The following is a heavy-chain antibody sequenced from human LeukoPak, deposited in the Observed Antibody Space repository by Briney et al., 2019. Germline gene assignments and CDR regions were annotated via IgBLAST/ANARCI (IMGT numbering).Heavy chain of an antibody. CDR3: AKDRLWYYYDSSGYSPYFDY. Sequence: GGSLRLSCAASGFTFSNYAMSWVRQAPGKGLEWVSAISGSGGSTYYADSVKGRFTISRDNSKNTLYLQMNSLRAEDTAVYYCAKDRLWYYYDSSGYSPYFDYWGQGTLVTVSS. J-gene: IGHJ4*02. V-gene: IGHV3-23*01. CDR1: GFTFSNYA. CDR2: ISGSGGST. D-gene: IGHD3-22*01.